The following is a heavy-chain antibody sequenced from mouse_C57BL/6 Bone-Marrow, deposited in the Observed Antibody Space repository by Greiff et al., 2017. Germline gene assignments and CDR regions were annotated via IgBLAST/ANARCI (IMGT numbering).Heavy chain of an antibody. CDR1: GYAFSSSW. CDR3: AREGYTTAYAMDY. V-gene: IGHV1-82*01. CDR2: IYPGDGDT. D-gene: IGHD1-2*01. J-gene: IGHJ4*01. Sequence: VQLQQSGPELVKPGASVKISCKASGYAFSSSWMNWVKQRPGKGLEGIGRIYPGDGDTNYNGKFKGKATLTADKSSSTAYMQLSSLTSEDSAVYFCAREGYTTAYAMDYWGQGTSVTVSS.